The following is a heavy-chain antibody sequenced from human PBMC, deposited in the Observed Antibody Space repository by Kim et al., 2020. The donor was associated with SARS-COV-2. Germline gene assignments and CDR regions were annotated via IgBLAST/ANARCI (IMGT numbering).Heavy chain of an antibody. J-gene: IGHJ4*02. D-gene: IGHD3-22*01. V-gene: IGHV3-30*02. Sequence: VKGRFTISRDNSKNTLYLQMNSLRAEDTAVYYCAKETYYYDSSGYYHFDYWGQGTLVTVSS. CDR3: AKETYYYDSSGYYHFDY.